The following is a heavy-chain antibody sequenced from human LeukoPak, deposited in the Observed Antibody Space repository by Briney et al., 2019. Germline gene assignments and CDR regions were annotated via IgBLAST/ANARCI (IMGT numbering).Heavy chain of an antibody. CDR1: GFTFSDYY. D-gene: IGHD3-3*01. J-gene: IGHJ4*02. CDR2: ISSSGSTI. Sequence: GGSLRLSCAASGFTFSDYYMSWIRQAPGKGLEWVSYISSSGSTIYYADSVKGRFTISRDNAKNSLYLQMNSLRAEDTAVYYCARDRTDYDFRSGYYYPGSADYWGQGTLVTVSS. V-gene: IGHV3-11*01. CDR3: ARDRTDYDFRSGYYYPGSADY.